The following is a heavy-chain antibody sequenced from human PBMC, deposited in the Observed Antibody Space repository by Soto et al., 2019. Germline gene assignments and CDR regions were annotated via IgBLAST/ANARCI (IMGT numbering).Heavy chain of an antibody. V-gene: IGHV1-69*01. D-gene: IGHD3-22*01. J-gene: IGHJ4*02. Sequence: QVQLVQSGAEEKKPGSSVKVSCKASGGTFSSYAISWVRQAPGQGLEWMGGIIPIFGTANYAQKFQGRVTITSAESKSTAYMELSSLRSEDTAVYYCARDALYDRSGSYDYCGQGTLVTVSS. CDR3: ARDALYDRSGSYDY. CDR1: GGTFSSYA. CDR2: IIPIFGTA.